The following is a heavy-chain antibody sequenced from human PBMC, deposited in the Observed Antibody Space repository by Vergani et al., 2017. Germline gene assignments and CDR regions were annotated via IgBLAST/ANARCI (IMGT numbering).Heavy chain of an antibody. J-gene: IGHJ4*02. CDR2: INHSEST. CDR3: ARGRRGYSSIGYYYDSSGYYYFDY. D-gene: IGHD3-22*01. Sequence: QVQLQQWGAGLSKPSETLSLTCAVYGGSFSGYYWSWIRQPPGTGLEWIGEINHSESTNYNPSLKSRVTISVDTSKKQFSMKLGSVTGADTAVEYCARGRRGYSSIGYYYDSSGYYYFDYWGQGTLVTVSS. V-gene: IGHV4-34*01. CDR1: GGSFSGYY.